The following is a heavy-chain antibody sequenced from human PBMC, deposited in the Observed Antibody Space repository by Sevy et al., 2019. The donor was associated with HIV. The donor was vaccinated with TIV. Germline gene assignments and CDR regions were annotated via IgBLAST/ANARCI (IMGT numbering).Heavy chain of an antibody. Sequence: GGSLRLSCAASGFTFSSYRMNWVRQAPGKGLEWVSSISSSSSYIYYADSVKGRFTISRDNAKNSLYLQMNSLRAEDTAVYYCARGIWSGYYLYAFDIWGQGTMVTVSS. V-gene: IGHV3-21*01. J-gene: IGHJ3*02. CDR3: ARGIWSGYYLYAFDI. D-gene: IGHD3-3*01. CDR1: GFTFSSYR. CDR2: ISSSSSYI.